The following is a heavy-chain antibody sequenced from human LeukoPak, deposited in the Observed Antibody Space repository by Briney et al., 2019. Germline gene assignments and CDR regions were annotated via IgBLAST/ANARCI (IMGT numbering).Heavy chain of an antibody. D-gene: IGHD6-13*01. Sequence: PSETLSLTRTVSGCSISRYYWRWIRQPPGKGLEWIGYIYYSGTTNYNPSLKSRVTILVDTSKNQFSLNLSSVTAADTAVYYCARRGIAAAGYDYWGQGTLVTVSS. CDR3: ARRGIAAAGYDY. V-gene: IGHV4-59*08. CDR1: GCSISRYY. CDR2: IYYSGTT. J-gene: IGHJ4*02.